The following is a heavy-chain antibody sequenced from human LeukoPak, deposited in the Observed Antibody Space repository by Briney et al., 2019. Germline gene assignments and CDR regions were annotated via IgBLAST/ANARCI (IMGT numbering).Heavy chain of an antibody. CDR1: GGSISSYY. V-gene: IGHV4-4*07. J-gene: IGHJ4*02. Sequence: SETLSLTCTVSGGSISSYYWSWIRQPAGKGLEWIGRIYTSGSTNYNPSPKSRVTMSVDTSKNQFSLKLSSVTAADTAVYYCARDLKRGVAVAGDFDYWGQGTLVTVSS. CDR3: ARDLKRGVAVAGDFDY. D-gene: IGHD6-19*01. CDR2: IYTSGST.